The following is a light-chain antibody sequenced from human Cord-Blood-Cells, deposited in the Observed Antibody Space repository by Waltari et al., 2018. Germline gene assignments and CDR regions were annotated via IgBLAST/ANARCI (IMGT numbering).Light chain of an antibody. V-gene: IGLV2-14*01. CDR2: DVS. Sequence: QSALTQPASVSGSPGQSITISCTGTSSDFGGYNYVSWYQQHPGKAPKLMIYDVSNRPSGISNLYAGAKSGNTASLTISGRQAEDEADYYCSSYTSSSTLVFGGGTKLTVL. J-gene: IGLJ3*02. CDR3: SSYTSSSTLV. CDR1: SSDFGGYNY.